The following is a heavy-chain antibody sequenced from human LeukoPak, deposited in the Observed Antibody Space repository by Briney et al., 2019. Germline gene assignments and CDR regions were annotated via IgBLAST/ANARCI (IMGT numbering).Heavy chain of an antibody. J-gene: IGHJ4*02. CDR1: GFSLSTSGMR. CDR2: IDWDDDK. V-gene: IGHV2-70*04. CDR3: ARSGYDEASFDY. D-gene: IGHD5-12*01. Sequence: SGPALVKPTQTLTLTCTFSGFSLSTSGMRVSWIRQPPGKALEWLARIDWDDDKFYSTSLKTRLTISKDTSKNQEVLTMTHMDPVDTATYYCARSGYDEASFDYWGQGTLVTVSS.